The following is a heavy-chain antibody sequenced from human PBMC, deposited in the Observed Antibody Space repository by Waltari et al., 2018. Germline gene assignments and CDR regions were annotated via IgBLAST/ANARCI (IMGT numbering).Heavy chain of an antibody. D-gene: IGHD3-10*01. CDR2: IASSGETT. CDR1: GFDYSSYA. J-gene: IGHJ4*02. V-gene: IGHV3-23*05. Sequence: VYLLESGGGLVQPGGSLRLSCVGSGFDYSSYAMSWVRQAPGKGLAWVYGIASSGETTIYVGSVKGRFTISRDDSRNTVYLHMTTLRVDDTAVYYCAKDSGYSMIRGRENSWGQGTLVIVSS. CDR3: AKDSGYSMIRGRENS.